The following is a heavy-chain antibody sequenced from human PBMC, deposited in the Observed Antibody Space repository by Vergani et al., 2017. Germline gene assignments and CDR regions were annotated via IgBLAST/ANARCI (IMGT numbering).Heavy chain of an antibody. V-gene: IGHV3-30*02. Sequence: QVQLVESGGGVVQRGGSLRLSCATSGFTLSNYDMQWIRQGPGKGLEFVAFIQFDGSNQDYADSVKGRFTLSRDFSKNTLYLQMNRLRTDDTATYYCAKHFRGWGIDYWGQGPQVIVSS. CDR2: IQFDGSNQ. D-gene: IGHD3-16*01. CDR1: GFTLSNYD. CDR3: AKHFRGWGIDY. J-gene: IGHJ4*02.